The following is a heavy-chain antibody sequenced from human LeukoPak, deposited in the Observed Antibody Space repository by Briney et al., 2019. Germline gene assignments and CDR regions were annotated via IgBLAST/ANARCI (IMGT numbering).Heavy chain of an antibody. D-gene: IGHD2-15*01. Sequence: PGGSLRLSYAASGFTFSSYAMHWVRQAPGKGLEWVAVISYDGSNKYYADSVKGRFTISRDNSKNTLYLQMNSLRAEDTAVYYCARGAGGYCSGGSCYTLFDPWGQGTLVTVSS. J-gene: IGHJ5*02. CDR3: ARGAGGYCSGGSCYTLFDP. CDR2: ISYDGSNK. CDR1: GFTFSSYA. V-gene: IGHV3-30-3*01.